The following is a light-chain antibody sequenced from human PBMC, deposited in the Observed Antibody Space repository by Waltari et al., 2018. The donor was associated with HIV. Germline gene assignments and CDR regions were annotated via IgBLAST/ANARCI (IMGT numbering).Light chain of an antibody. CDR2: YVS. Sequence: QSALTQPPSVSGSPGQSVTISCTGTTSDVGAYNFVSWYQQHPGKAPKVLIYYVSKRPSGVPDRFSGSKSGNPASLTISGLQAEDEADYYCCSHAGSYTWVFGGGTKLTVL. J-gene: IGLJ3*02. CDR3: CSHAGSYTWV. CDR1: TSDVGAYNF. V-gene: IGLV2-11*01.